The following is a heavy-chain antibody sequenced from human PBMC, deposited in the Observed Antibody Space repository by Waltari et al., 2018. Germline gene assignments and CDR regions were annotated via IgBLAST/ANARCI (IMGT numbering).Heavy chain of an antibody. CDR3: AKTDGYNLEAGCNLDY. D-gene: IGHD5-12*01. CDR2: LIPILGIA. CDR1: GGTFSSYT. Sequence: QVQLVQSGAEVKKPGSSVKVSCKASGGTFSSYTISWVRQAPGQGLEWMGRLIPILGIANSAQKFQGRVTITADKSTSTAYMELSSLRAEDTALYYCAKTDGYNLEAGCNLDYWGQGTLVTVSS. V-gene: IGHV1-69*02. J-gene: IGHJ4*02.